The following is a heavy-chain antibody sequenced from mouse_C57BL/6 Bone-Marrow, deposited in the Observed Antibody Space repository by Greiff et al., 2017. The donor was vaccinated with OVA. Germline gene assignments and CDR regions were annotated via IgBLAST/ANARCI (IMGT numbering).Heavy chain of an antibody. CDR2: IDPETGGT. Sequence: VKLQESGAELVRPGASVTLSCKASGYTFTDYEMHWVKQTPVHGLEWIGAIDPETGGTAYNQKFKGKAILTADKSSSTAYMELRSLTSEDSAVYYCTRFPPYYYGRGAWFAYWGQGTLVTVSA. V-gene: IGHV1-15*01. CDR1: GYTFTDYE. D-gene: IGHD1-1*01. CDR3: TRFPPYYYGRGAWFAY. J-gene: IGHJ3*01.